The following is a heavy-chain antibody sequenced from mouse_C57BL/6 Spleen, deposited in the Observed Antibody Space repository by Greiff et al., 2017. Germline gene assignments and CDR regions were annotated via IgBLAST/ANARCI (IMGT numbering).Heavy chain of an antibody. J-gene: IGHJ3*01. CDR3: TRDDGYYDVPAWFAY. CDR1: GYTFTDYE. Sequence: QVQLKESGAELVRPGASVTLSCKASGYTFTDYEMHWVKQTPVHGLEWIGAIDPETGGTAYNQKFKGKAILTADKSSSTAYMELRSLTSEDSAVYYCTRDDGYYDVPAWFAYWGQGTLVTVSA. CDR2: IDPETGGT. D-gene: IGHD2-3*01. V-gene: IGHV1-15*01.